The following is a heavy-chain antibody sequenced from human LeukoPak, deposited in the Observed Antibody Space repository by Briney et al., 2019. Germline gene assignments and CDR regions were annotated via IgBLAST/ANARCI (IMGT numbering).Heavy chain of an antibody. D-gene: IGHD3-10*01. J-gene: IGHJ5*02. CDR2: INPSGGST. Sequence: ASVKVSCKASGYTFTSYYMHWVRQAPGQGLEWMGIINPSGGSTSYAQKFQGRVTMTRDTSTSTVYMELSSLRSEDTAVYYCARDRYYGSGSYDWFDPWGQGTLVTVSS. CDR1: GYTFTSYY. CDR3: ARDRYYGSGSYDWFDP. V-gene: IGHV1-46*01.